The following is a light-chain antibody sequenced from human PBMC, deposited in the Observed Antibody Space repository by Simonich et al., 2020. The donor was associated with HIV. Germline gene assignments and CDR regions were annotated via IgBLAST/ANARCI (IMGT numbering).Light chain of an antibody. CDR3: QQRSNWST. V-gene: IGKV3-11*01. J-gene: IGKJ2*01. CDR2: DAS. CDR1: QNINNY. Sequence: EIVLTQSPATLSLSPGERATLSCRASQNINNYLAWYQQKPGQAPRLLIWDASNRATGIPARFSGSGSGTDFTLTISSLQPEDFAVYYCQQRSNWSTFGQGTKLEIK.